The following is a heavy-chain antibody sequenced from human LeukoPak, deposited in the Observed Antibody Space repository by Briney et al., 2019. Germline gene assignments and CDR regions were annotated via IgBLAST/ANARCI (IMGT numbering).Heavy chain of an antibody. CDR3: VRGATYGGKALLEY. J-gene: IGHJ4*02. Sequence: GGSLRLSWAASGFIFSNLWLGWAPQAPGKGPEWVVHIEKDGSEKSYVDSVKGRFTISRDNAKNSLYLQMSSLRAEDTAVYFCVRGATYGGKALLEYWGQGTLVSVYS. CDR2: IEKDGSEK. CDR1: GFIFSNLW. D-gene: IGHD4-23*01. V-gene: IGHV3-7*01.